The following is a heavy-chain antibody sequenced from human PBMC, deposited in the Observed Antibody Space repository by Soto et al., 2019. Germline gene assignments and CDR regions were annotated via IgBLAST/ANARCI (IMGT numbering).Heavy chain of an antibody. Sequence: ASVKVSCKASGYTFTGYYINWVRQAPGQGLEWMGWIDPNSGGINYAQKFQDWVTMTRDTSISTAYMELSSLRSEDTAVYYCARVYCSGGSCYSIDYWGQGTLVTVSS. CDR3: ARVYCSGGSCYSIDY. CDR1: GYTFTGYY. J-gene: IGHJ4*02. D-gene: IGHD2-15*01. CDR2: IDPNSGGI. V-gene: IGHV1-2*04.